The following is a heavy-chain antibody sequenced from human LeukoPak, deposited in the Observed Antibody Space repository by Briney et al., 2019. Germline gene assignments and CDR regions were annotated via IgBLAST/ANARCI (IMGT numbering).Heavy chain of an antibody. V-gene: IGHV3-30*02. J-gene: IGHJ4*02. CDR2: IRYDGNNK. CDR1: GFTFGGYA. CDR3: AKDFELTMIRGVFEY. D-gene: IGHD3-10*01. Sequence: PGGSLRLSCAASGFTFGGYAMHWVRQAPGKGLEWVAFIRYDGNNKYYADSVKGRFTISRDNSKNTLNLQMNSLRAEDTAVYYCAKDFELTMIRGVFEYGGQGTLVTVSS.